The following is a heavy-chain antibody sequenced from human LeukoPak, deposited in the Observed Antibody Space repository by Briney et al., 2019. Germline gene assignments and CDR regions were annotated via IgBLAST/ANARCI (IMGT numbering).Heavy chain of an antibody. CDR1: GGSISSSSYY. D-gene: IGHD6-13*01. CDR2: IYYSGST. J-gene: IGHJ4*02. Sequence: PSETLSLTCTVSGGSISSSSYYWGWIRQPPGKGLEWIGSIYYSGSTYYNPSLKSRVTISIDTSKNQFSLKLSSVTAADTAVYHWARHVWALAAAAHFDYWGQGTLVTVSP. CDR3: ARHVWALAAAAHFDY. V-gene: IGHV4-39*01.